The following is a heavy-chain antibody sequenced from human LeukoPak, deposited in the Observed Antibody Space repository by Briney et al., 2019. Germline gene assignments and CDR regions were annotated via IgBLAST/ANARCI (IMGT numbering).Heavy chain of an antibody. CDR1: GFTLTSYA. Sequence: PGGSLTLSCAASGFTLTSYAMSWVCQAPGKGLQWVSLICGRGGNTYYADSVKGRFTISRDNSKNSLSLQMNSLRAEDTAVYYCAKGHSSTWYGTDVWGKGTTVTVSS. V-gene: IGHV3-23*01. CDR2: ICGRGGNT. CDR3: AKGHSSTWYGTDV. D-gene: IGHD6-13*01. J-gene: IGHJ6*04.